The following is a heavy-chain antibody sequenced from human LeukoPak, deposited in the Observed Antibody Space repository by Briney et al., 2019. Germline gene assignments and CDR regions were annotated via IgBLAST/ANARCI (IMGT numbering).Heavy chain of an antibody. J-gene: IGHJ4*02. CDR3: ARDSYYYDSSGPKPDY. D-gene: IGHD3-22*01. CDR2: IIPIFGTA. Sequence: ASVKVSCKASGYTFTSYAISWVRQAPGQGLEWMGGIIPIFGTANYAQKFQGRVTITADESTSTAYMELSSLRSENTAVYYCARDSYYYDSSGPKPDYWGQGTLVTVSS. CDR1: GYTFTSYA. V-gene: IGHV1-69*13.